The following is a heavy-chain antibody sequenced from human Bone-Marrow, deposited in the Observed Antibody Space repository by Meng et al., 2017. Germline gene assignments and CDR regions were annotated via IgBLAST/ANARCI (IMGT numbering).Heavy chain of an antibody. D-gene: IGHD1-7*01. Sequence: GGSLRLSCAASGFAFSNSWMNWVRLAPGKGLEWVAVIWYDGSNTYYADSVKGRFTISRDNSRNTLYLQMNSLRAEDTAVYYCTKETTSRYFDYWGQGTLVTVSS. CDR2: IWYDGSNT. J-gene: IGHJ4*02. CDR3: TKETTSRYFDY. V-gene: IGHV3-33*06. CDR1: GFAFSNSW.